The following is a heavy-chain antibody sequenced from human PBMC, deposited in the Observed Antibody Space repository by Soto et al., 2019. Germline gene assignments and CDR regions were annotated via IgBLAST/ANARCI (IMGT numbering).Heavy chain of an antibody. CDR2: IFYRGNP. CDR1: GGSTSPSSFY. Sequence: SESRCVTCCGSGGSTSPSSFYWVWIRQPPEKGLELIGSIFYRGNPNYNPSLKSRVTISVHTSNNKFSLNMSSVTAAETAMYVCARHSLRSVSYCSDDWGQGTLVIV. J-gene: IGHJ4*02. V-gene: IGHV4-39*01. D-gene: IGHD1-26*01. CDR3: ARHSLRSVSYCSDD.